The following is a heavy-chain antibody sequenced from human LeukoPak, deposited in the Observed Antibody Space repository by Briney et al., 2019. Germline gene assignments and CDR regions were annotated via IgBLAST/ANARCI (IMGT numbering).Heavy chain of an antibody. J-gene: IGHJ5*02. V-gene: IGHV1-2*02. CDR1: GYTFSGYY. CDR2: INPNSGGT. CDR3: ARDYGSGSWVLLTKFDP. Sequence: ASVKVSCKASGYTFSGYYMHWVRQAPGQGLEWMGWINPNSGGTNYAQKFQGRVTMTRDTSISTAYMELSRLRSDDTAVYYCARDYGSGSWVLLTKFDPWGQGTLVTVSS. D-gene: IGHD3-10*01.